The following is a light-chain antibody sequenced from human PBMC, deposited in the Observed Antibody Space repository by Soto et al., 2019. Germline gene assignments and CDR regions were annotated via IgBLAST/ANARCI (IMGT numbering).Light chain of an antibody. CDR2: DAS. CDR1: QSVSSY. CDR3: QQRSNWPPWT. J-gene: IGKJ1*01. V-gene: IGKV3-11*01. Sequence: EIVLTQSPATLSLSPGERATLSCRASQSVSSYLAWYQQKPGQAPRLLIYDASNRTTGIPARFGGSGSEPDFTLTISSLEPEDFAVYYCQQRSNWPPWTFGQGTKVEIK.